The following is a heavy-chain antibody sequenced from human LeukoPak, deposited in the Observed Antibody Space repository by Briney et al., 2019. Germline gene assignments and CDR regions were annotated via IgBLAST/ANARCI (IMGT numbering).Heavy chain of an antibody. Sequence: GGSLRLSCAASGFTFSSYSMNWVRQAPGKGLEWVSSISSSSYIYYADSVKGRFTISRDNAKNSLYLQMNSLRAEDTAVYYCARDGYSGYPNFDYWGQGTLVTVSS. CDR2: ISSSSYI. V-gene: IGHV3-21*01. CDR3: ARDGYSGYPNFDY. J-gene: IGHJ4*02. D-gene: IGHD5-12*01. CDR1: GFTFSSYS.